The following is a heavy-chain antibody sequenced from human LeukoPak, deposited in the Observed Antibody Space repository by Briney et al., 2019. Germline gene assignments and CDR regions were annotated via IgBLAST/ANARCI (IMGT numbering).Heavy chain of an antibody. J-gene: IGHJ6*02. Sequence: SETLSLTCTVSGGSISSYYWSWIRQPPGKGLEWIGEINHSGSTNYNPSLKSRVTISVDTSKNQFSLKLSSVTAADTAVYYCARGRWFTSTRRDMDVWGQGTTVTVSS. CDR3: ARGRWFTSTRRDMDV. CDR1: GGSISSYY. D-gene: IGHD3-10*01. V-gene: IGHV4-34*01. CDR2: INHSGST.